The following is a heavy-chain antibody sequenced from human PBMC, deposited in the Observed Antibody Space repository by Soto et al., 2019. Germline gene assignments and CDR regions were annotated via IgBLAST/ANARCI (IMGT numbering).Heavy chain of an antibody. CDR2: IYQSGKT. Sequence: QVQLQESGPGLVKPSETLSLTCGVSGFPVSYGYYWGWIRQPPGKGLEWLGSIYQSGKTYYNPSLKSRLTLSMDTSKNEFSVRLRSVTAADTDVYFCARLYCSSVSCYNDYWGPGVQVTVSS. V-gene: IGHV4-38-2*01. J-gene: IGHJ4*02. CDR3: ARLYCSSVSCYNDY. CDR1: GFPVSYGYY. D-gene: IGHD2-2*01.